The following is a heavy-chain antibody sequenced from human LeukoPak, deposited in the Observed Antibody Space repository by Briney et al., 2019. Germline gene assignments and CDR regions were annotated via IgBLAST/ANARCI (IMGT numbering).Heavy chain of an antibody. CDR1: GFTFNTYT. D-gene: IGHD3-22*01. CDR3: ATPLDYFDMSDSHQGGD. J-gene: IGHJ4*02. CDR2: ISGSSGII. Sequence: GGSLRLSCAASGFTFNTYTMNWVRQAPGKGLEWVSYISGSSGIIDYADSVRGRFTISRDNAKNSLYLQMNSLRAEDTAVCYCATPLDYFDMSDSHQGGDWGQGTLVTVSS. V-gene: IGHV3-48*04.